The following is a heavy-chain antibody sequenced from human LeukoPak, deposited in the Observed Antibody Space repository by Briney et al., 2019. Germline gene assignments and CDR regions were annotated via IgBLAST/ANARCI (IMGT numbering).Heavy chain of an antibody. CDR1: GFTFVDYG. CDR2: INYNGAIT. J-gene: IGHJ4*02. V-gene: IGHV3-20*04. D-gene: IGHD3-3*02. CDR3: ARDRLGPSFSVSHFDL. Sequence: GGSLRLSCATFGFTFVDYGLSWVRRAPGKGLEWICAINYNGAITDYADSVKGRFTISRDNAKNSLYLRMDSLRAEDTALYYCARDRLGPSFSVSHFDLWGQGTLVTVSS.